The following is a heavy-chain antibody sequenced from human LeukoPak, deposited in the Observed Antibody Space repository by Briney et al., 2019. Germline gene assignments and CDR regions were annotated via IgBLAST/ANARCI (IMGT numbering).Heavy chain of an antibody. J-gene: IGHJ4*02. CDR1: GFTFSSYA. D-gene: IGHD3-22*01. V-gene: IGHV3-23*01. CDR3: AKGAIYDSSAYYFSFDY. Sequence: PGGSLRLSCAASGFTFSSYAMSWVRQAPGKGLEWVSAISGSGGSTYYADSVKGRFTISRDNSKNTLYLQMNSLRAEDTAVYYCAKGAIYDSSAYYFSFDYWGQGTLVTVSS. CDR2: ISGSGGST.